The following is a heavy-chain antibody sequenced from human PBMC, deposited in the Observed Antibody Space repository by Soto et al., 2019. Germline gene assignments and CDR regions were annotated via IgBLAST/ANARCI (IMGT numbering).Heavy chain of an antibody. Sequence: GGSLRLSCAASGFTFSSYAMSWVRQAPGKGLEWVSAISGSGGSTYYADSVKGRFTISRDNSKNTLYLQMNSLRAEDTAVYYCAKGRSTGCNDNTATCYDYIWGKYYYYYMDVWGKGTTVTVSS. J-gene: IGHJ6*03. CDR2: ISGSGGST. V-gene: IGHV3-23*01. CDR1: GFTFSSYA. CDR3: AKGRSTGCNDNTATCYDYIWGKYYYYYMDV. D-gene: IGHD3-16*01.